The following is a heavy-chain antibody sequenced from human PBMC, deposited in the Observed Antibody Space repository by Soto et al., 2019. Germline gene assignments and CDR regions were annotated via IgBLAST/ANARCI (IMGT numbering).Heavy chain of an antibody. V-gene: IGHV2-5*02. CDR2: IYWDDDK. Sequence: QITLKESGPPLVKPTQSLTLTCTFSGFSLSTSGVGVGWIRQPPGKALEWLALIYWDDDKRYSPSLKSRLTITKDTSKNQVVLTMTNMDPVDTATYYCAHLQGGQQLAPPFDYWGQGTLVTVSS. D-gene: IGHD6-13*01. J-gene: IGHJ4*02. CDR3: AHLQGGQQLAPPFDY. CDR1: GFSLSTSGVG.